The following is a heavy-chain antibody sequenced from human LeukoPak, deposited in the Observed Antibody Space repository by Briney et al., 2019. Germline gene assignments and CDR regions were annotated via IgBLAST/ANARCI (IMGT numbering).Heavy chain of an antibody. CDR1: GGSISSYY. V-gene: IGHV4-59*01. CDR3: ARGHPRSDAFDI. J-gene: IGHJ3*02. Sequence: PSETLSLTCTVSGGSISSYYWSWIRQPPGKGLEWIGYIYYSGSTNYNPSLKSRVTISVDTSKNQFSLKLSSVTAADTAVYYCARGHPRSDAFDIWGQGTMVTVSS. CDR2: IYYSGST.